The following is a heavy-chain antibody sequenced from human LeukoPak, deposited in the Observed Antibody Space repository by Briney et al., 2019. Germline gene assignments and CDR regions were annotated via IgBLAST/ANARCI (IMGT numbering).Heavy chain of an antibody. CDR1: GFTFSSYS. J-gene: IGHJ3*02. Sequence: GGSLRLSCAASGFTFSSYSMNWVRQAPGKGLEWVSSISTSSSYIYYADSVKGRFTISRDNAKNSLYLQMNSLRAEDTAAYYCARDRQTANDAFDIWGQGTMVTVSS. V-gene: IGHV3-21*01. CDR3: ARDRQTANDAFDI. CDR2: ISTSSSYI.